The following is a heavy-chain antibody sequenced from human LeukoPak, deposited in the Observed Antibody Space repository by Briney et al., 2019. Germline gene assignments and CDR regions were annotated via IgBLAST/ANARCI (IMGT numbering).Heavy chain of an antibody. CDR1: GFTVSSNY. CDR2: IYSGGST. D-gene: IGHD5-18*01. CDR3: AKANLGQLWFTDYYYMDV. J-gene: IGHJ6*03. V-gene: IGHV3-53*05. Sequence: GGSLRLSCAASGFTVSSNYMSWVRQAPGKGLEWVSIIYSGGSTFYADSVKGRFTISRDNSKNTLYLQMNSLRAEDTAVYYCAKANLGQLWFTDYYYMDVWGKGTTVTISS.